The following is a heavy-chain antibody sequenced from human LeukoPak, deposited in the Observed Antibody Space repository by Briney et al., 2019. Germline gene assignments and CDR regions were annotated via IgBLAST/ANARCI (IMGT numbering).Heavy chain of an antibody. Sequence: SETLSLTCTVSGGSMSSGDYYWSWIRQPPGKGLEWIGYIYYSGSTYYNPSLKSRVTISVDTSKNQFSLKLSSVTAADTAVYYCAREDGDSNWFDPWGQGTLVTVSS. J-gene: IGHJ5*02. CDR1: GGSMSSGDYY. V-gene: IGHV4-30-4*01. D-gene: IGHD4-17*01. CDR3: AREDGDSNWFDP. CDR2: IYYSGST.